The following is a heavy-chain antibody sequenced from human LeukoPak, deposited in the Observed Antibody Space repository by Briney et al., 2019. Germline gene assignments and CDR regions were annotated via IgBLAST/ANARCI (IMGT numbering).Heavy chain of an antibody. V-gene: IGHV3-23*01. J-gene: IGHJ4*02. Sequence: GGSLRLSCAASGFTFSSYAMSWVRLAPGKGLEWVSGISGSGDGTYFADSVKGRFTISRDNSKNTVYLQMNSLRAEDAAVYYCAKFKSPSAYWGQGTLVTVSS. CDR1: GFTFSSYA. CDR2: ISGSGDGT. CDR3: AKFKSPSAY.